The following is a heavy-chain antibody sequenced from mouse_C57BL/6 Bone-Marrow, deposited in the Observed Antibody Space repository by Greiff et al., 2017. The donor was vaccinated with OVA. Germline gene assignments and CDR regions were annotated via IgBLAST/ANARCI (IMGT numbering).Heavy chain of an antibody. D-gene: IGHD1-1*01. CDR3: ARASITTVVARYWYFDV. J-gene: IGHJ1*03. CDR1: GFTFSSYA. V-gene: IGHV5-4*03. CDR2: ISDGGSYT. Sequence: EVKLMESGGGLVKPGGSLKLSCAASGFTFSSYAMSWVRQTPEKRLEWVATISDGGSYTYYPDNVKGRFTISRDNAKNNLYLQMSHLKSEDTAMYYCARASITTVVARYWYFDVWGTGTTVTVSS.